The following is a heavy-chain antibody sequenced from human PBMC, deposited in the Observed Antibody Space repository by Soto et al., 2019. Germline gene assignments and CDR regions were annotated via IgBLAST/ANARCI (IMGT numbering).Heavy chain of an antibody. J-gene: IGHJ4*02. CDR1: GFTFSSYA. V-gene: IGHV3-23*01. D-gene: IGHD3-22*01. CDR3: AYDSSGYYSSRGY. CDR2: ISGSGGST. Sequence: EVQLLESGGGLVQPGGSLRLSCAASGFTFSSYAMSWVRQAPGKGLEWVSAISGSGGSTYYADSVKGRFTISRDNSKNTLYLQMNSLRAEDTAVYYCAYDSSGYYSSRGYWGQGTLVTVSS.